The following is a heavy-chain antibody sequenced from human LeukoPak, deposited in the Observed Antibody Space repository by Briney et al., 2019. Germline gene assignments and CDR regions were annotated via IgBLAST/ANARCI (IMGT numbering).Heavy chain of an antibody. Sequence: PGGSLRLSCAASGFTFDDYGMSWVRQAPGKGLEWVSGINWNGGRAGHADSVKGRFTISRDNAMNSLFLQMNSLRAEDTAFYYCARDRGGTYMYFQHWGQGTLVTVSS. CDR2: INWNGGRA. CDR1: GFTFDDYG. J-gene: IGHJ1*01. V-gene: IGHV3-20*04. D-gene: IGHD1-26*01. CDR3: ARDRGGTYMYFQH.